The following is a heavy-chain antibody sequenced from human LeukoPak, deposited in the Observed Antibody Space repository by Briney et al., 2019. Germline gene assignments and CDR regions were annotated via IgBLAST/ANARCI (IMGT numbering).Heavy chain of an antibody. V-gene: IGHV3-48*01. Sequence: GGSLRLSCPASGFTFSSYSMNWVRQAPGKGLEWVSYISSSSSTIYYADSVKGRFTISRDNAKNSLYLQMNSLRAEDTAVYYCARAPLYCSSTSCYPLYAFDIWGQGTMVTVSS. CDR2: ISSSSSTI. CDR3: ARAPLYCSSTSCYPLYAFDI. D-gene: IGHD2-2*01. J-gene: IGHJ3*02. CDR1: GFTFSSYS.